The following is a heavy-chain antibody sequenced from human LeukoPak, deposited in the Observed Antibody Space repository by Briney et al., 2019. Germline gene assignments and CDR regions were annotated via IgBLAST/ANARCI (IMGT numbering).Heavy chain of an antibody. V-gene: IGHV4-61*02. Sequence: PSETLSLTCTVSGGSISSGSYYWSWIRQPAGKGLEWIGRIYTSGSTNYNPSLKSRVTISVDTSKNQFSLKLSSVTAADTAVYYCARLQFYDTGHYYYYYMDVWGKGTTVTVSS. CDR2: IYTSGST. J-gene: IGHJ6*03. D-gene: IGHD3-22*01. CDR1: GGSISSGSYY. CDR3: ARLQFYDTGHYYYYYMDV.